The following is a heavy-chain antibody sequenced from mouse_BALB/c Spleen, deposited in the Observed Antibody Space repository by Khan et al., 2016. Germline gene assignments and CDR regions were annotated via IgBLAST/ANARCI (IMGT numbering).Heavy chain of an antibody. V-gene: IGHV1-9*01. CDR2: ILPGSGST. CDR3: ARGVY. CDR1: GYTFSSYW. Sequence: QVQLKQSGAELMKPGASVKISCKVTGYTFSSYWLEWVKERPGHGLEWIGEILPGSGSTNYHEKFKGKATFTAETSSNTAYMQLSSLTSEDSAVYYCARGVYWGQGTLVTVSA. J-gene: IGHJ3*01.